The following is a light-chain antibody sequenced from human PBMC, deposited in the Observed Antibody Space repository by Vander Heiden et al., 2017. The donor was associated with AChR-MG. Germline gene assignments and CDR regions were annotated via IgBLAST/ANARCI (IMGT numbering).Light chain of an antibody. CDR2: LNRDGSH. J-gene: IGLJ3*02. CDR3: QTWGTGIRGV. Sequence: HLVLTQSPSASPSLASSLKLTCTRSSGHSSYAIAWQQQQPEKGPRYWMKLNRDGSHSKGDGIPDRFSGSSSGAERYLTISSLQSEDEADYYCQTWGTGIRGVFGGGTKLTVL. CDR1: SGHSSYA. V-gene: IGLV4-69*01.